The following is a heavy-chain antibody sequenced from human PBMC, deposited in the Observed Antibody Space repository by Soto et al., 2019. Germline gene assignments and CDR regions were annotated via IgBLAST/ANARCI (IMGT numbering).Heavy chain of an antibody. CDR2: IIPIFGTA. J-gene: IGHJ6*02. CDR3: ARYSGYDPRVGATFYYGMDV. CDR1: GGTFSSYA. V-gene: IGHV1-69*13. D-gene: IGHD5-12*01. Sequence: GASVKVSCKASGGTFSSYAISWVRQAPGQGLEWMGGIIPIFGTANYAQKFQGRVTITADESTSTAYMELSSLRSEDTAVYYCARYSGYDPRVGATFYYGMDVWGQGTTVTVSS.